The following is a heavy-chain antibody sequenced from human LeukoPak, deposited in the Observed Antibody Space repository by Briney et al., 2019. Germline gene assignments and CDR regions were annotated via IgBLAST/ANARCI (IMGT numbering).Heavy chain of an antibody. CDR1: GYNLANYW. V-gene: IGHV5-51*01. Sequence: GESLKISCEGSGYNLANYWIGWVRQMPGKGLEWMGIIYPGDSDTIYSPSFQGQVTISADKSISTAYLQWSSLKASDTAMYYCARHAVIGGRPQAHFDYWGQGTLVTVSS. J-gene: IGHJ4*02. D-gene: IGHD3-22*01. CDR3: ARHAVIGGRPQAHFDY. CDR2: IYPGDSDT.